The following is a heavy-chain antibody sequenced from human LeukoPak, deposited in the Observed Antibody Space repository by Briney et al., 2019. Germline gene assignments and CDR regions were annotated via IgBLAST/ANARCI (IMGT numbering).Heavy chain of an antibody. J-gene: IGHJ5*02. CDR3: ARDSTVTTYTEGWFDP. CDR1: GYTFTSYA. D-gene: IGHD4-17*01. CDR2: IIPILGIA. Sequence: SVKVSCKASGYTFTSYAMNWVRQAPGQGLEWMGRIIPILGIANYAQKFQGRVTITADKSTSTAYMELSSLRSEDTAVYYCARDSTVTTYTEGWFDPWGQGTLVTVSS. V-gene: IGHV1-69*04.